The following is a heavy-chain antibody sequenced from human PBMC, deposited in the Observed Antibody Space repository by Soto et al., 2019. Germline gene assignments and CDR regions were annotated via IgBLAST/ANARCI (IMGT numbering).Heavy chain of an antibody. V-gene: IGHV1-58*01. CDR3: AADGSGSRSHYYYYYGMDV. D-gene: IGHD1-26*01. CDR1: GFTFTSSA. Sequence: GASVKVSCKASGFTFTSSAVQWVRQARGQRLEWIGWIVVGSGNTNYAQKFQERVTITRDMSTSTAYMELSSLRFEDTAVYYCAADGSGSRSHYYYYYGMDVWGQGTTVTVSS. CDR2: IVVGSGNT. J-gene: IGHJ6*02.